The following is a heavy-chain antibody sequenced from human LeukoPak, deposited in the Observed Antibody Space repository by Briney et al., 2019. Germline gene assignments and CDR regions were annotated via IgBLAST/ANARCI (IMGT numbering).Heavy chain of an antibody. D-gene: IGHD3-22*01. CDR1: GGSISSSSYY. Sequence: PSETLSLTCTVSGGSISSSSYYWGWVRQPPGKGLEWIGSIYYSGSTYYNPSLKSRVTISVDTSKNQFSLKLSSVTAADTAVYYCARDSPRGYDSSGYPRGHAFDIWGQGTMVTVSS. CDR2: IYYSGST. J-gene: IGHJ3*02. V-gene: IGHV4-39*07. CDR3: ARDSPRGYDSSGYPRGHAFDI.